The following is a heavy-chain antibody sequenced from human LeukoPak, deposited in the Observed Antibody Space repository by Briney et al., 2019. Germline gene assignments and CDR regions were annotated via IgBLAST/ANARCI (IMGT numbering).Heavy chain of an antibody. Sequence: ASVKVSCKASGYTFTSYDINWVRQAPGQGLEWMGRINPNSGGTNYAQKFQGGVTMTRDTSISTAYMELSRLRSDDTAVYYCARAKRAYCSSTSCPRFVDYWGQGTLVTVSS. CDR2: INPNSGGT. V-gene: IGHV1-2*06. CDR3: ARAKRAYCSSTSCPRFVDY. D-gene: IGHD2-2*01. J-gene: IGHJ4*02. CDR1: GYTFTSYD.